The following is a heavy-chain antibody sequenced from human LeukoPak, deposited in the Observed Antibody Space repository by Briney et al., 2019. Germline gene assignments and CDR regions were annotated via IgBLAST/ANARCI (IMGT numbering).Heavy chain of an antibody. Sequence: GESLKSSCKGSGYSSTSYWIGWVRQMPGKGLEWMGIIYPRDSDTRYSPSFQGQVTISAEKSISTAYLQWSSLKASDTAMYYCARLDDYDFWSGYQILGTFDYWGQGTLVTVSS. CDR1: GYSSTSYW. CDR3: ARLDDYDFWSGYQILGTFDY. D-gene: IGHD3-3*01. J-gene: IGHJ4*02. V-gene: IGHV5-51*01. CDR2: IYPRDSDT.